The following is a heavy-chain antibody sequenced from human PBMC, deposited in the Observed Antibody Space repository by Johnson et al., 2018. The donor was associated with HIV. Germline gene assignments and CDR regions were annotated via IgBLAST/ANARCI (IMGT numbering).Heavy chain of an antibody. D-gene: IGHD3-22*01. J-gene: IGHJ3*02. CDR2: IRSKAYGGTT. Sequence: VQLVESGGGLVQPGRSLRLPCTASGFTFGDYAMSWVRQAPGKGLEWVGFIRSKAYGGTTEYAASVKGRFTISRDDSKSIAYLQMNSLKTEDTAVYYCTTDGQDYYDSSGADAFDIGGQGTMVTVSS. V-gene: IGHV3-49*04. CDR1: GFTFGDYA. CDR3: TTDGQDYYDSSGADAFDI.